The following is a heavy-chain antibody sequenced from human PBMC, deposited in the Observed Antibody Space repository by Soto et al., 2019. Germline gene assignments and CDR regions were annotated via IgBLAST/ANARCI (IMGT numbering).Heavy chain of an antibody. CDR2: INSDGSST. CDR1: GFTFSSYW. CDR3: AREYYDFWSGYNWFDP. J-gene: IGHJ5*02. D-gene: IGHD3-3*01. V-gene: IGHV3-74*01. Sequence: GASLRLSCAASGFTFSSYWMHWVRQAPGKGLVWVSRINSDGSSTSYADSVKGRFTISRDNAKNTLYLQMNSLRAEDTAVYYCAREYYDFWSGYNWFDPWGQGTLVTVSS.